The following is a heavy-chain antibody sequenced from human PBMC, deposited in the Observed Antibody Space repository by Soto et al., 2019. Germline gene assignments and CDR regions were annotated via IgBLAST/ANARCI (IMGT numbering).Heavy chain of an antibody. CDR3: ASSQKGYNWNYFDH. V-gene: IGHV4-39*01. J-gene: IGHJ4*02. Sequence: PSETLSLTCAVSGGSISGSYYYWGWLRQSPGRGPEWIGSVFYTGFTSYNPALESRVSVSVDTSKNQFSLKVSAVTAADTAVYYCASSQKGYNWNYFDHWGQVALVTVSS. D-gene: IGHD1-20*01. CDR2: VFYTGFT. CDR1: GGSISGSYYY.